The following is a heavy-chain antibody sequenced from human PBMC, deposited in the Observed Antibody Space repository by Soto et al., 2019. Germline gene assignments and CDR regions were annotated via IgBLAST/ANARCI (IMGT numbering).Heavy chain of an antibody. D-gene: IGHD3-16*01. J-gene: IGHJ6*02. CDR1: GGTFSSYA. CDR2: IIPIFATA. Sequence: QVQLVQSGAEVKKPGSSVKVSCKASGGTFSSYAINWVRQAPGQGLEWMGGIIPIFATADYAQKFKGRVTITADDSTRAAHLELSSLRSEDRAVYYCAQCLLGVNYYYGMDVWGLGTTVTVSS. V-gene: IGHV1-69*12. CDR3: AQCLLGVNYYYGMDV.